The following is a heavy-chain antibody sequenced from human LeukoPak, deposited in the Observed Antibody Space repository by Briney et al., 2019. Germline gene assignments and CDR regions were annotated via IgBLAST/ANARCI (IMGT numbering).Heavy chain of an antibody. CDR1: GFTFKIYW. Sequence: PGGSLRLSCVASGFTFKIYWMMWARQAPGKGLERVANMKGDGSVIHYADSVKGRFTVSRDNAKNTLYLQMNSLRAEDTAVYYCTRVGYCATTSCRTAFDIWGQGTMVTVSS. CDR2: MKGDGSVI. V-gene: IGHV3-7*04. J-gene: IGHJ3*02. CDR3: TRVGYCATTSCRTAFDI. D-gene: IGHD2-2*01.